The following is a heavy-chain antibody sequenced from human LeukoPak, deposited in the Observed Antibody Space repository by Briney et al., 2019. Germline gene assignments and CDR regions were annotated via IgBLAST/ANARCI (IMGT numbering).Heavy chain of an antibody. V-gene: IGHV4-38-2*01. D-gene: IGHD2-2*01. CDR2: ISHSGST. CDR1: GYSISSGYY. CDR3: ARVVVVPAAKGAPDY. Sequence: TSETLSLTCAVSGYSISSGYYWGWIRQPPGKGLEWIGEISHSGSTNYNPSLKSRATISVDTSKNQFSLKLSSVTAADTAVYYCARVVVVPAAKGAPDYWGQGTLVTVSS. J-gene: IGHJ4*02.